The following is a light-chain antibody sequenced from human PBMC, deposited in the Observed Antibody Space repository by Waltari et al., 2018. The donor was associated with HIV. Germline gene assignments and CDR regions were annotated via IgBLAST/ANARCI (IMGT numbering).Light chain of an antibody. J-gene: IGLJ2*01. CDR2: ENK. CDR1: GGTIASSY. CDR3: QSYDNNNVL. Sequence: NFILTQPHSVSESPGKTVTISCTRSGGTIASSYVHWYQPRPVNFPNAVIYENKQNPSGVPERFSGSIDSSSNSASLTISGLKTEDEADYYCQSYDNNNVLFGGGTKLTVL. V-gene: IGLV6-57*01.